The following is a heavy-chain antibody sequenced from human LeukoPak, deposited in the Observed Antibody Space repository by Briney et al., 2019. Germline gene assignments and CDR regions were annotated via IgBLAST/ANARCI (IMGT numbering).Heavy chain of an antibody. D-gene: IGHD2-21*02. Sequence: PGGSRRLSCAASGFIFSSYWMSWVRQAPGKGLEWVANIKQDGSEKYYVDSVKGRLIISRDNAKNSLYLQMNSLRAEDTATYYCAKQDSYWDAFDIWGQGTTVTVSS. CDR3: AKQDSYWDAFDI. CDR1: GFIFSSYW. J-gene: IGHJ3*02. CDR2: IKQDGSEK. V-gene: IGHV3-7*01.